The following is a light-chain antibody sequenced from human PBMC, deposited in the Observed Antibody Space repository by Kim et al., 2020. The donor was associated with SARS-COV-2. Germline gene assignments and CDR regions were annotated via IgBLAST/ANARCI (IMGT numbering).Light chain of an antibody. J-gene: IGLJ1*01. Sequence: GQSITISCTGTSSDVGGFNYVSWYQQDPGKAPKLMIYDVNKRPSGVSNRFSGSKSGNTASLTISGLQAEDEADYYCSSYRSSSTFVFGTGTKVTVL. V-gene: IGLV2-14*04. CDR2: DVN. CDR1: SSDVGGFNY. CDR3: SSYRSSSTFV.